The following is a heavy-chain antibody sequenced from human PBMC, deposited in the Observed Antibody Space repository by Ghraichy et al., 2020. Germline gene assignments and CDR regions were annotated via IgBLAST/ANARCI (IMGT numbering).Heavy chain of an antibody. V-gene: IGHV3-23*01. J-gene: IGHJ2*01. CDR1: GFTFSSYA. D-gene: IGHD6-13*01. CDR2: ISGSGGST. CDR3: AKSKGSSWINWYFDL. Sequence: GSLRLSCAASGFTFSSYAMSWVRQAPGKGLEWVSAISGSGGSTYYADSVKGRFTISRDNSKNTLYLQMNSLRADDTAVYYCAKSKGSSWINWYFDLWGRGTLVTVSS.